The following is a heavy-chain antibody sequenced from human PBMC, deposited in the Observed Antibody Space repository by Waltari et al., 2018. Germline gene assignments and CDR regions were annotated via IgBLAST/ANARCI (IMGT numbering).Heavy chain of an antibody. CDR2: INHRGSN. CDR1: GGSFSGYY. CDR3: ARDWRALIRGATSDFDI. J-gene: IGHJ3*02. V-gene: IGHV4-34*01. Sequence: QVQLQQWGAGLLKPSETLSLTCAVYGGSFSGYYWSWIRQPPGKGPEGIGEINHRGSNNYNPSNKSPVTISVDTTKNQSSQKLSSVTAADTAVEDWARDWRALIRGATSDFDIWGQGTMVTVSS. D-gene: IGHD1-26*01.